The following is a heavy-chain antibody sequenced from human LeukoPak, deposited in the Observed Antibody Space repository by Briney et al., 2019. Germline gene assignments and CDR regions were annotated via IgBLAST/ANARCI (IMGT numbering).Heavy chain of an antibody. Sequence: GGSLRLSCAASGFTFSSYSMNWVRQAPGKGLEWVSSISSSSSYIYYADSVKGRFTISRDNAKNSLYLQMNSLRAEDTAVYYCARDRPDYGSGFDPWGQGTLVTVSS. D-gene: IGHD3-10*01. CDR1: GFTFSSYS. V-gene: IGHV3-21*01. CDR3: ARDRPDYGSGFDP. CDR2: ISSSSSYI. J-gene: IGHJ5*02.